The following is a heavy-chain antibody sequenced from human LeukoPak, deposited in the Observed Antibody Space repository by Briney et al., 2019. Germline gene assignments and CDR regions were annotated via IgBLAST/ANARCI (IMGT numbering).Heavy chain of an antibody. CDR2: FDPEDGET. CDR3: ATDRLAVTTEGPYYGMDV. V-gene: IGHV1-24*01. J-gene: IGHJ6*02. D-gene: IGHD4-17*01. Sequence: ASVKVSCKASGYTFTSYGISWVRQAPGQGLEWMGGFDPEDGETIYAQKFQGRVTMTEDTSTDTAYMELSSLRSEDTAVYYCATDRLAVTTEGPYYGMDVWGQGTTVTVSS. CDR1: GYTFTSYG.